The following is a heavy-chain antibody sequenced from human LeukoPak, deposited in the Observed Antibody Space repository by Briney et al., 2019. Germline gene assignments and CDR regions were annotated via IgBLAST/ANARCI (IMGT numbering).Heavy chain of an antibody. CDR1: GYTFTSYG. J-gene: IGHJ1*01. CDR2: ISAYNGNT. D-gene: IGHD3-10*01. CDR3: ARGSTGSGSYYAEYFQH. Sequence: ASVKVSCKASGYTFTSYGISWVRQAPGQGLEWMGWISAYNGNTNYAQKLQGRVTMTTDTSTSTAYMELSSLRSEDTAVYYCARGSTGSGSYYAEYFQHWGQGTLVTVSS. V-gene: IGHV1-18*01.